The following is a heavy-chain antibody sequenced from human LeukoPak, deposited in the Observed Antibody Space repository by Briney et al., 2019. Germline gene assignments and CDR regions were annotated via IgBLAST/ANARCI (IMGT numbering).Heavy chain of an antibody. J-gene: IGHJ4*02. CDR2: IRSKTNTYAT. CDR1: GFTFSDSG. D-gene: IGHD2-15*01. Sequence: GGSLRLSCAASGFTFSDSGIHWVRQASGRGLEWLGHIRSKTNTYATAYAASVQGRFTIFRDDSKNTAYLQMNSLKTEDTAMYYCSRHEDTIDYWGQGTLVTVSS. CDR3: SRHEDTIDY. V-gene: IGHV3-73*01.